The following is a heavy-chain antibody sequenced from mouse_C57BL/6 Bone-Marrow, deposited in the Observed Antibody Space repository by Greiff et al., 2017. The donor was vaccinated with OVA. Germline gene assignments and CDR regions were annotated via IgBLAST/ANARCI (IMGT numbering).Heavy chain of an antibody. CDR1: GFTFSSYA. Sequence: EVQLVESGGGLVKPGGSLKLSCAASGFTFSSYAMSWVRQTPEKRLEWVATISDGGSYTYYPDNVKGRFTISRDNAKNNLYLQMSHLKSEDTAMYYCARVPGDYWGQGTTLTVSS. J-gene: IGHJ2*01. D-gene: IGHD4-1*01. CDR2: ISDGGSYT. V-gene: IGHV5-4*01. CDR3: ARVPGDY.